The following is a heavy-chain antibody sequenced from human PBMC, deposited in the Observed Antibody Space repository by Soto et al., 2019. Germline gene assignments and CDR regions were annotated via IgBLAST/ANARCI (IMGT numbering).Heavy chain of an antibody. CDR1: GFTFSSYW. J-gene: IGHJ4*02. V-gene: IGHV3-74*01. CDR2: INPDGSAT. CDR3: GRAGSDSPMAPGY. D-gene: IGHD5-18*01. Sequence: PAGSLRLSCAASGFTFSSYWMHWVRQAPGKGLVWVSRINPDGSATNYADSVKGRFTISRDNAKNTLYLQMNSLSAEDTAVLDWGRAGSDSPMAPGYWGQGTLVTVSS.